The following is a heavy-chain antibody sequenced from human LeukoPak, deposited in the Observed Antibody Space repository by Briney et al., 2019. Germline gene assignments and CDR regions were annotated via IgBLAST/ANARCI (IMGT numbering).Heavy chain of an antibody. D-gene: IGHD3-3*01. CDR1: GFTFSSYS. J-gene: IGHJ4*02. Sequence: GGSLRLSCAASGFTFSSYSMNWVRQVPGRGLEWVSYISSSGSTIYYADSVKGRFTISRDNAKNSLYLQMNSLRAEDTAVYYCTRRNGYYFDYWGQGTLVTVSS. V-gene: IGHV3-48*04. CDR2: ISSSGSTI. CDR3: TRRNGYYFDY.